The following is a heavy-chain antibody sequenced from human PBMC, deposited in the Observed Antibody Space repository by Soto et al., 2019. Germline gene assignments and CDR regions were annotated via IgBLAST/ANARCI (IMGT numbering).Heavy chain of an antibody. CDR3: ARHGGYYDILTGYYSVDYYGMDV. J-gene: IGHJ6*02. CDR2: IYPGDSDT. D-gene: IGHD3-9*01. CDR1: GYSFTSYW. Sequence: PGESLKISCKGSGYSFTSYWIGWVRQMPGKGLEWMGIIYPGDSDTRYSPSFQGQVTISADKSISTAYLQWSSLKASDTAMYYCARHGGYYDILTGYYSVDYYGMDVWGQGTTVTVSS. V-gene: IGHV5-51*01.